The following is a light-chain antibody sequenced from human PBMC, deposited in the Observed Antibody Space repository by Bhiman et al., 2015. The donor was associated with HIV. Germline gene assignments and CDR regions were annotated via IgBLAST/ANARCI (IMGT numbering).Light chain of an antibody. CDR3: AAWDDSLNAVV. J-gene: IGLJ2*01. V-gene: IGLV1-44*01. Sequence: QSVLTQPPSASGTPGQRVTISCSGSSSNIGGNIVNWFQQLPGTAPNLLIYSDNQRPSGVPDRFSGSKSGTSASLAISGLQSEDEADYYCAAWDDSLNAVVFGGGTKLTVL. CDR1: SSNIGGNI. CDR2: SDN.